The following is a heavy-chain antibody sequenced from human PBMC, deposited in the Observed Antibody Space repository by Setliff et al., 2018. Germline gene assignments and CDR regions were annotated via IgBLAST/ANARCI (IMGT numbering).Heavy chain of an antibody. CDR1: GGTFSSYG. CDR3: AREGVDTRSSTDYRYYMDV. V-gene: IGHV1-69*05. CDR2: TIPSFGST. J-gene: IGHJ6*03. D-gene: IGHD5-18*01. Sequence: ASVKVSCKASGGTFSSYGISWVRQAPGQGLEWMGGTIPSFGSTNYAQKFQGRVTMITDESTSTAYMELSSLRTEDSAVYYCAREGVDTRSSTDYRYYMDVWGKGTTVTVSS.